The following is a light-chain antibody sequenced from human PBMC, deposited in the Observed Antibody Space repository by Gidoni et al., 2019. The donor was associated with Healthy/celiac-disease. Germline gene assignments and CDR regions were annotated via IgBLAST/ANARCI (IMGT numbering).Light chain of an antibody. CDR2: EVS. Sequence: QSALTQPPSVSGSPGQSVTISCTVTSSDVGSYNRVSWYQQPPGTAPKLMIYEVSNRPSGVPDRFSGSKSGNTASLTISGLQAEDEADYYCSLYTSSSVVFGGGTKLTVL. CDR3: SLYTSSSVV. CDR1: SSDVGSYNR. J-gene: IGLJ2*01. V-gene: IGLV2-18*01.